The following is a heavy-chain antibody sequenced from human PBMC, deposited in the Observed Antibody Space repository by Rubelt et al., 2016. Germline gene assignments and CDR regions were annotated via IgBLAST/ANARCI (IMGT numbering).Heavy chain of an antibody. V-gene: IGHV1-3*01. Sequence: QVQLVQSGAEVQKPGASVKVSCKASGYTFTSYAMHWVRQAPGQRLEWMGWINAGNGTTKYSQKFQGRVTITRATSASPAYKELSSLRSEDTAVYYCARSKDTAMVTDADWYFDLWGRGTLVTVSS. J-gene: IGHJ2*01. CDR1: GYTFTSYA. D-gene: IGHD5-18*01. CDR3: ARSKDTAMVTDADWYFDL. CDR2: INAGNGTT.